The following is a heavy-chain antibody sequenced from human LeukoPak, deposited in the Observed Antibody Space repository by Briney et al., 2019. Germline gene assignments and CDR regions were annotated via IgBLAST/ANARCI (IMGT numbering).Heavy chain of an antibody. CDR3: ARDRGSGSYYGDY. J-gene: IGHJ4*02. D-gene: IGHD3-10*01. CDR1: GFSFSHFA. CDR2: TSFDESEK. V-gene: IGHV3-30*03. Sequence: PGTSLRLSCAASGFSFSHFAMHWVRQAPGKGLEWVAVTSFDESEKKYADSVKGRFTISRDKSKNTLYLQMNNLRTEDTAVYYCARDRGSGSYYGDYWGQGTLVTVSS.